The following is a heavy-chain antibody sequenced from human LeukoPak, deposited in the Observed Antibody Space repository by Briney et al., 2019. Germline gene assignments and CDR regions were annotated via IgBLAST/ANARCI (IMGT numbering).Heavy chain of an antibody. CDR3: ASSLSSGWGPIDDY. J-gene: IGHJ4*02. CDR2: ISGSGGTT. CDR1: GFTFNNYA. D-gene: IGHD6-19*01. Sequence: GGSLRLSCAASGFTFNNYAMTWVRQAPGKGLEWVSAISGSGGTTLYADSVKGRFTISRDNSKNTLYLQMNSLRAEDTAVYYCASSLSSGWGPIDDYWGQGTLVTVSS. V-gene: IGHV3-23*01.